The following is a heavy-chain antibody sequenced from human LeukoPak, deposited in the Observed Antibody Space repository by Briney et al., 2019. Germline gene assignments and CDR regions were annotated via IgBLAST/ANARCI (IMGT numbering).Heavy chain of an antibody. V-gene: IGHV3-66*01. D-gene: IGHD1-26*01. J-gene: IGHJ3*01. Sequence: GGSLRLSCAASGFTVSGYYMSWVRQAPGKGLEWVSVIYSGGSTYYADSVKGRLTISRDNSKNTLYLQMNSLRAEDTAVYYCARVRFIVGAPGAFDVWGQGTMVTVSS. CDR2: IYSGGST. CDR3: ARVRFIVGAPGAFDV. CDR1: GFTVSGYY.